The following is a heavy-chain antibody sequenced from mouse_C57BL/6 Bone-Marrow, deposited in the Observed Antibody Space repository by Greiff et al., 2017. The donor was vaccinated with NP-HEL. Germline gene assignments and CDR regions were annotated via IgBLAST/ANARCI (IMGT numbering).Heavy chain of an antibody. D-gene: IGHD1-1*01. J-gene: IGHJ4*01. CDR1: GYTFTSYG. Sequence: EVKLMESGAELVRPGSSVKMSCKTSGYTFTSYGINWVKQRPGQGLEWIGYIYIGNGYTEYNEKFKGKATLTSDTSSSTAYMQLSSLTSEDSAIYFGARRTPSTVVATRAMDYWGQGTSVTVSS. CDR2: IYIGNGYT. CDR3: ARRTPSTVVATRAMDY. V-gene: IGHV1-58*01.